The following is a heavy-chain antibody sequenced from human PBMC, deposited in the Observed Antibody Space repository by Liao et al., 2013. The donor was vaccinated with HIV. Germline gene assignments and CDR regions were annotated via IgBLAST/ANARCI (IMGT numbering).Heavy chain of an antibody. CDR3: ATEAWELRGYEYFHY. CDR1: GGSFSGYF. CDR2: VNYSGST. D-gene: IGHD1-26*01. Sequence: QVQLQQWGAGLLKPSETLSLTCVVDGGSFSGYFWNWIRQAPRRGAWSGLGKVNYSGSTNYNPSVKSRVTISVDTSKKQFSLILKSVTDADRGVYYCATEAWELRGYEYFHYWGRGTLVSVSS. J-gene: IGHJ1*01. V-gene: IGHV4-34*02.